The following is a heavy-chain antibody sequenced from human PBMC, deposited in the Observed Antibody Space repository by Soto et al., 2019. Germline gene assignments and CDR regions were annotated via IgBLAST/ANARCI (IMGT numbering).Heavy chain of an antibody. CDR3: ARAQPTYSSSYFDY. V-gene: IGHV3-23*01. CDR2: ISGRGDDT. CDR1: GFTFSSYA. J-gene: IGHJ4*02. Sequence: EVQLLESGGDLVQPGGSLRLSCAASGFTFSSYAMSWVRQAPGKGLEWVSTISGRGDDTYYTDSVKGRFTISRDNSKNTLYVHMNSLRAEDTAVYYCARAQPTYSSSYFDYWSQGTLVTVSS. D-gene: IGHD3-22*01.